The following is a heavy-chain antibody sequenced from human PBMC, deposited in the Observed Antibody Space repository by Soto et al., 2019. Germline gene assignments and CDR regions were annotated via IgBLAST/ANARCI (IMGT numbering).Heavy chain of an antibody. CDR1: GFTFSSYG. V-gene: IGHV3-30*18. CDR2: ISYDGSNK. D-gene: IGHD2-15*01. CDR3: AKDRSDIVVVVAALQNAFDI. J-gene: IGHJ3*02. Sequence: QVQLVESGGGVVQPGRSLRLSCAASGFTFSSYGMHWVRQAPGKGLEWVAVISYDGSNKYYADSVKSRFTISRDNSKNTLYLQMNSLRAEDTAVYYCAKDRSDIVVVVAALQNAFDILGQGTMVTVSS.